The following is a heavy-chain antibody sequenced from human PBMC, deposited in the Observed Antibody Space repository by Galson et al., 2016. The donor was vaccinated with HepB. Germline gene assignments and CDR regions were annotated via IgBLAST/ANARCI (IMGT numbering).Heavy chain of an antibody. V-gene: IGHV4-59*01. D-gene: IGHD3-10*01. CDR1: GGSISTYY. Sequence: SETLSLTCTVSGGSISTYYWTWIRQPPGKGLEWIGYIYYSGSTNYNPSPKGRVTISVDTSKNQFSLRLTSVTAADPAVYYCARGRKATVRGGFSYWYFDLWGRGTQVIVSS. J-gene: IGHJ2*01. CDR2: IYYSGST. CDR3: ARGRKATVRGGFSYWYFDL.